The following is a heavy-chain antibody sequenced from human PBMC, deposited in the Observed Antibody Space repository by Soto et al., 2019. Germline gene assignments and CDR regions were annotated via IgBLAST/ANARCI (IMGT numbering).Heavy chain of an antibody. J-gene: IGHJ4*02. CDR2: INHRGST. V-gene: IGHV4-34*01. CDR3: ARGRARGSSSPSDY. Sequence: SETLSLTCAVYGGSFSGYYWSWIRQPPGKGLEWIGEINHRGSTNYNPSLKSRVTISVDTSKNQFSLKMNSVTAADTAVYYCARGRARGSSSPSDYWGQGTLVTVSS. D-gene: IGHD6-6*01. CDR1: GGSFSGYY.